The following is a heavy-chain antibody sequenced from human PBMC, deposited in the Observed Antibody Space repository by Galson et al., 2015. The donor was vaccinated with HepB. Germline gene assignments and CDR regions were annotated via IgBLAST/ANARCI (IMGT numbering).Heavy chain of an antibody. Sequence: SCKASGYTFTSYDINWVRQATGQGLEWMGWMNPNSGNTGYAQKFQGRVTMTRNTSISTAYMELSSLRSEDTAVYYCAAQGGYYDSSGYYWYFDLWGRGTLVTVSS. CDR2: MNPNSGNT. CDR1: GYTFTSYD. D-gene: IGHD3-22*01. CDR3: AAQGGYYDSSGYYWYFDL. J-gene: IGHJ2*01. V-gene: IGHV1-8*01.